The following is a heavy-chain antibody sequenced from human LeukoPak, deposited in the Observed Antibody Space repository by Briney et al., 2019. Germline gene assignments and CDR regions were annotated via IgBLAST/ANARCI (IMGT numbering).Heavy chain of an antibody. V-gene: IGHV3-53*01. J-gene: IGHJ4*02. D-gene: IGHD3-3*01. CDR1: GFTVSSTY. Sequence: GGSLRLSCAASGFTVSSTYMSWVRQTPGKGLEWVSVIYSGGKVYYIDSVKGRFTISRDTSKNTLYLQMNSLRAEDTAVYYCAKDYDFWSANGYFDYWGQGTLVTVSS. CDR2: IYSGGKV. CDR3: AKDYDFWSANGYFDY.